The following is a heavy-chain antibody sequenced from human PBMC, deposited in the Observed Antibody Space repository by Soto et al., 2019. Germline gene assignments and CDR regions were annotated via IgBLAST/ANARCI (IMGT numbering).Heavy chain of an antibody. CDR3: AKDKYSDSSGYPDY. Sequence: GGSLRLSCAASGFAFGDYAMHWVRQAPGKGLEWVSGISWNGGSLGYADSVKARFTISRDNAKNSLYLQMNSLSAEDTALYYCAKDKYSDSSGYPDYWGQGTLVTVSS. D-gene: IGHD3-22*01. V-gene: IGHV3-9*01. CDR2: ISWNGGSL. J-gene: IGHJ4*02. CDR1: GFAFGDYA.